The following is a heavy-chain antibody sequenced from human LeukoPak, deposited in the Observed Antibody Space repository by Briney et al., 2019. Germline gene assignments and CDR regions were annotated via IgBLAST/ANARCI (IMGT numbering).Heavy chain of an antibody. CDR3: TTDPSYYYDSSGYYYFDY. D-gene: IGHD3-22*01. J-gene: IGHJ4*01. V-gene: IGHV3-15*01. CDR1: GFTFSNAW. Sequence: GGSLRLSCAASGFTFSNAWMSWVRQAPGKGLEWVGRIKSKTDGGTTDYAAPVKGRFTISRDDSKNTLYLQMNSLKTEDTAVYYCTTDPSYYYDSSGYYYFDYWGQGTLVTVSS. CDR2: IKSKTDGGTT.